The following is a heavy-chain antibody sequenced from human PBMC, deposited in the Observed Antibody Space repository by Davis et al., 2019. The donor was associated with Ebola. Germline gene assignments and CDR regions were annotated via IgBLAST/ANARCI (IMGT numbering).Heavy chain of an antibody. D-gene: IGHD5-18*01. CDR3: CRGLSSVETAPTWFGP. CDR2: IRSKGYSGTT. Sequence: PGGSLRLSCAASGFTFSNAWMSWVRQAPGRGLEWVGFIRSKGYSGTTEYAASVRGRFTISRDDSRSIAYLQMDSLKSEDTAFYYCCRGLSSVETAPTWFGPWGQGTLVTVSS. CDR1: GFTFSNAW. J-gene: IGHJ5*02. V-gene: IGHV3-49*04.